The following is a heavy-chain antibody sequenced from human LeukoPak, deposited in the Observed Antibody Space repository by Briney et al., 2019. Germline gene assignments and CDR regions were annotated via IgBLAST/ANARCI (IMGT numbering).Heavy chain of an antibody. D-gene: IGHD2-15*01. J-gene: IGHJ5*02. CDR1: GYSFTSYG. V-gene: IGHV7-4-1*02. CDR3: ARGRRLVVVAANGFNWFDP. CDR2: INTNTGNP. Sequence: GESLKISCKGSGYSFTSYGISWVRQAPGQGLEWMGWINTNTGNPTYAQGFTGRFVFSLDTSVSTAYLQISSLKAEDTAVYYCARGRRLVVVAANGFNWFDPWGQGTLVTVSS.